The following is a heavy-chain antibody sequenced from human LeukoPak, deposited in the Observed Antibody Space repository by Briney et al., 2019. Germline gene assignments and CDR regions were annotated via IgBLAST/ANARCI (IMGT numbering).Heavy chain of an antibody. J-gene: IGHJ5*02. CDR2: INPNSGGT. V-gene: IGHV1-2*02. CDR1: GYTFTGYY. CDR3: ARVGYDFWSGYYTGGSHNWLDP. Sequence: EASVKVSCKASGYTFTGYYMHWVRQAPGQGLEWMGWINPNSGGTNYAQKFQGRVTMTRDTSISTAYMELSRLRSDDTAVYYCARVGYDFWSGYYTGGSHNWLDPWGQGTLVTVSS. D-gene: IGHD3-3*01.